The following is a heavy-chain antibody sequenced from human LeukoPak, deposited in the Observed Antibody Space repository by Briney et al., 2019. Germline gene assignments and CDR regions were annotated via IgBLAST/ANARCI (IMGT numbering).Heavy chain of an antibody. CDR3: AKDRIAAAGTGYDY. D-gene: IGHD6-13*01. V-gene: IGHV3-30*18. J-gene: IGHJ4*02. CDR1: GFTFSSYG. Sequence: PGGSLSLSCAASGFTFSSYGMHGVRQAPGKGLEWVAVISYDGSNKYYADSVKGRFTISRDNSKNTLYLQMNSLRAEDTAVYYCAKDRIAAAGTGYDYWGQGTLVTVSS. CDR2: ISYDGSNK.